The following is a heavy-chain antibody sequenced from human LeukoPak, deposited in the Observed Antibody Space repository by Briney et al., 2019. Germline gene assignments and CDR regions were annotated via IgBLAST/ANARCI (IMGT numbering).Heavy chain of an antibody. Sequence: PGGSLRLSCAASGFTFSSYAVHWVRQAPRKGLERVGDISYDGSNKYYADSVKGRFTTSRDNSKNTLYLQMDSLRAEDTAVYCCARDLRYCSSTSCYHRPGYWGQGTLVTVSS. D-gene: IGHD2-2*01. J-gene: IGHJ4*02. CDR1: GFTFSSYA. CDR2: ISYDGSNK. V-gene: IGHV3-30-3*01. CDR3: ARDLRYCSSTSCYHRPGY.